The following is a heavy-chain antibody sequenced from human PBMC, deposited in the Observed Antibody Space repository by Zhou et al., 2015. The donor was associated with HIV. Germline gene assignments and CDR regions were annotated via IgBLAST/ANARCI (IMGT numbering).Heavy chain of an antibody. CDR3: ARARGITMVRGVIIGDNWFDP. Sequence: QVQLVQSGAEVKKPGASVKVSCKASGYTFTSYGISWVRQAPGQGLEWMGWISAYNGNTNYAQKLQGRVTMTTDTSTSTAYMEVRSLRSDDTAVYYCARARGITMVRGVIIGDNWFDPWGQGTLVTVSS. D-gene: IGHD3-10*01. V-gene: IGHV1-18*01. CDR1: GYTFTSYG. CDR2: ISAYNGNT. J-gene: IGHJ5*02.